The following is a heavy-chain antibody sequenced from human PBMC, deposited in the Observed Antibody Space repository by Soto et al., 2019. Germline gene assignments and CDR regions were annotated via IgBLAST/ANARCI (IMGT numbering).Heavy chain of an antibody. CDR1: GGSFSGYY. CDR3: ARGRLGRYCRSTSCTNKGGMDV. J-gene: IGHJ6*02. D-gene: IGHD2-2*01. V-gene: IGHV4-34*01. Sequence: SETLSLTCAVYGGSFSGYYWSWIRQPPGKGLEWIGEINHSGSTNYNPSLKSRVTISVDTSKNQFSLKLSSVTAADTAVYYCARGRLGRYCRSTSCTNKGGMDVWGQGTTVTVSS. CDR2: INHSGST.